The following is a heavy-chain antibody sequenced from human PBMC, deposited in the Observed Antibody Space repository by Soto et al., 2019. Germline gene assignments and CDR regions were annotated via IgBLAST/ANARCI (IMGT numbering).Heavy chain of an antibody. J-gene: IGHJ6*02. CDR3: AKGRVSNLYDGMDV. CDR1: GFTSSIYA. Sequence: GGSLRLSCAASGFTSSIYAMSWVRQAPGKGLEWVSAISGSGSGSSTYYADSVKGRFAISRDNSKNTLYLQMNSLRAEDTAVYYCAKGRVSNLYDGMDVWGQGTTVTVSS. D-gene: IGHD2-2*01. V-gene: IGHV3-23*01. CDR2: ISGSGSGSST.